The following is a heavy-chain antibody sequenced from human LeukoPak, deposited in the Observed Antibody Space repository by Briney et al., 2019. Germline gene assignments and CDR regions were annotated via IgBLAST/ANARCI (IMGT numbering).Heavy chain of an antibody. V-gene: IGHV3-23*01. D-gene: IGHD6-19*01. J-gene: IGHJ4*02. CDR3: AKTFIAVANPIDY. CDR1: GGSFSGYY. CDR2: ISGGGTST. Sequence: ASETLSLTCAVYGGSFSGYYWSWIRQPPGKGLEWVSVISGGGTSTYYADSVKGRFTISKDNSRNTLYLQMNSLRAEDTAVYYCAKTFIAVANPIDYWGQGTLVTVSS.